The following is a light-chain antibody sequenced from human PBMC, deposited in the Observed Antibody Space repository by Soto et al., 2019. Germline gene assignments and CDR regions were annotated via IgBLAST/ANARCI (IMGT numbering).Light chain of an antibody. J-gene: IGKJ5*01. Sequence: EFVLTQAPGTQSLSPGERDNLSVRASHYISSDLAWYQHKPGQAPRLLIYDASDRATGIPDRFSGSGSGTDFTLTITTLQPEDVGMYYCQQCHATPLTCGQGTRLEI. CDR2: DAS. CDR1: HYISSD. CDR3: QQCHATPLT. V-gene: IGKV3-11*01.